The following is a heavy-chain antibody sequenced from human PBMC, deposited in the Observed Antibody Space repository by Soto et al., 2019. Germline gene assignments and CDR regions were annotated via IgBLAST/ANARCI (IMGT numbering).Heavy chain of an antibody. CDR1: GYTFTDYV. CDR3: ARGVWGLDF. V-gene: IGHV1-3*05. J-gene: IGHJ4*01. D-gene: IGHD3-10*01. CDR2: INAGNGNT. Sequence: QVQLVQSGAEEKKPGASVKVSCKASGYTFTDYVMHWVRQAPGQRLEWMGWINAGNGNTKYSQKFQARVTFTRDTSASTAYMDLSSLRYEDTAVYYCARGVWGLDFWGQGTLVTVFS.